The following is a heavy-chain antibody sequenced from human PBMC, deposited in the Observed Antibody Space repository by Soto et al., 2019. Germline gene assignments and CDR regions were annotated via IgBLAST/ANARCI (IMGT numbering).Heavy chain of an antibody. Sequence: QVQLVQSGAEVKKPGSSVKVSCKASGGTFSKYAISWVRQAPGQGLEWMGGIIPIFGTANYAQKFQGRVTITADESTTTAYMELSSLRSEDTAVYYCVRRVGYSSGWLGYYFDYWGQGTLVTVSS. CDR1: GGTFSKYA. D-gene: IGHD6-19*01. CDR2: IIPIFGTA. J-gene: IGHJ4*02. CDR3: VRRVGYSSGWLGYYFDY. V-gene: IGHV1-69*01.